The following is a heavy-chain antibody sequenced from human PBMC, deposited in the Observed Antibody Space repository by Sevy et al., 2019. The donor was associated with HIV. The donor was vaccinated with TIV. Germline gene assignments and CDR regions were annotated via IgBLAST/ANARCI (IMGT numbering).Heavy chain of an antibody. CDR2: ISRYGIKT. Sequence: GGSLRLSCIGSGFSFSYYGIHWVRQSPGKGLDWVAIISRYGIKTYYADSVKGRFTISSANSKNTVYLEMNSLRNEDTAIYCCADAYSGCYSHSYLYALDVWGQGTTVTVFS. CDR1: GFSFSYYG. D-gene: IGHD1-26*01. CDR3: ADAYSGCYSHSYLYALDV. V-gene: IGHV3-30*03. J-gene: IGHJ6*02.